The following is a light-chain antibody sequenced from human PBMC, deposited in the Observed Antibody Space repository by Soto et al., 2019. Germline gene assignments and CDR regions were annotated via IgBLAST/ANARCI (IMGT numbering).Light chain of an antibody. CDR1: QYIASH. Sequence: VMTQSPDTLSVSPGETATLSCRASQYIASHVAWYQQKPGQGPRLLIYGASGRATGIPARFSGSGSGTEYTLTISGLQSEDFAISYCQQYNSWPPLTFGGGTQVEIK. J-gene: IGKJ4*01. V-gene: IGKV3-15*01. CDR3: QQYNSWPPLT. CDR2: GAS.